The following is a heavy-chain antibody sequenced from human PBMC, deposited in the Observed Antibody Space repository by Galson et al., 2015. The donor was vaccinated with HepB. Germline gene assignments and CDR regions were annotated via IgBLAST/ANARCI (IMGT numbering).Heavy chain of an antibody. CDR2: IYSNGDTT. V-gene: IGHV3-64D*06. CDR1: GFTFSSYA. CDR3: VKGTTGSA. D-gene: IGHD1-14*01. Sequence: SLRLSCAASGFTFSSYAMNWVRQAPGKGLEHVSTIYSNGDTTYYAEPVKGRFTISRDNSKNMLPLQMSSLRPEDTAVYYCVKGTTGSAWGQGTLVTVSS. J-gene: IGHJ5*02.